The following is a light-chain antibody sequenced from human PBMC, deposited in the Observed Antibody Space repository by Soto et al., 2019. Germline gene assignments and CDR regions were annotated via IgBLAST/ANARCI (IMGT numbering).Light chain of an antibody. CDR2: EDN. V-gene: IGLV1-51*02. J-gene: IGLJ1*01. CDR1: SSNIENNY. Sequence: QSVLTQPPSVSAAPGQRVTISCSGSSSNIENNYVSWYRQLPGTAPNLLIYEDNKRPSGIPDRFSGSKSGTSATLGITGLEPGDEADYYCATWDSSLSGGVFGTGTKVTVL. CDR3: ATWDSSLSGGV.